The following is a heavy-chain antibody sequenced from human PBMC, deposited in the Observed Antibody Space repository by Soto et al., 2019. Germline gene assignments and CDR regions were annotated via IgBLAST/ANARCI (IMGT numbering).Heavy chain of an antibody. CDR1: GFTFSSCA. Sequence: GGSLRLSCAASGFTFSSCAMHWVRQAPGKGLEWVAVISYDGSNKYYADSVKGRFTISRDNSKNTLYLQMNSLRAEDTAVYYCARDRVVRQPYYYYYYGMDVWGQGTTVTVSS. CDR2: ISYDGSNK. CDR3: ARDRVVRQPYYYYYYGMDV. J-gene: IGHJ6*02. V-gene: IGHV3-30-3*01.